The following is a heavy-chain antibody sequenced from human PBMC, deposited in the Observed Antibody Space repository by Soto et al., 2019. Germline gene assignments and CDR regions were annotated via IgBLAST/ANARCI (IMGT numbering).Heavy chain of an antibody. CDR3: TRGCCTVGSCVFDS. D-gene: IGHD2-15*01. CDR2: ISWNSAGL. J-gene: IGHJ3*02. CDR1: GFTFNDYD. Sequence: EVQLVESGGGLVQPGRSLRLSCAASGFTFNDYDMHWVRQAPGKGLEWVSLISWNSAGLVYADSIKARFTISRDNAKNSLYLQITNLRTEDTAFYYCTRGCCTVGSCVFDSWGQGTMVTVSS. V-gene: IGHV3-9*01.